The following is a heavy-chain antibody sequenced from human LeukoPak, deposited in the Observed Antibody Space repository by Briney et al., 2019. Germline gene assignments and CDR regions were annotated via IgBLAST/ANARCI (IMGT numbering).Heavy chain of an antibody. J-gene: IGHJ5*02. CDR1: GYTFTGYY. D-gene: IGHD1-26*01. CDR3: ARDNSVGDTAWWFDP. Sequence: ASVKVSCKASGYTFTGYYMHWVRQAPGQGLEWMGLINPSGSSISYAQKFQGRLSLTRDMSTSTDYMELSSLRSEDTAVYYCARDNSVGDTAWWFDPWGQGTLVTVSS. CDR2: INPSGSSI. V-gene: IGHV1-46*01.